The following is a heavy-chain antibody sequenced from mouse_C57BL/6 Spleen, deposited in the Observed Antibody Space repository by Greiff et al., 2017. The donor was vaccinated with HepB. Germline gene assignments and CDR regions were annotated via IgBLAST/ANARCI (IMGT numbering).Heavy chain of an antibody. CDR1: GYTFTSYW. CDR2: IHPNSGST. V-gene: IGHV1-64*01. J-gene: IGHJ4*01. D-gene: IGHD2-4*01. Sequence: VQLQQPGAELVKPGASVKLSCKASGYTFTSYWMHWVKQRPGQGLEWIGMIHPNSGSTNYNEKFKSKATLTVDKSSSTAYMQLSSLTSEDSAVYYCARGSYYDYDLYAMDYWGQGTSVTVSS. CDR3: ARGSYYDYDLYAMDY.